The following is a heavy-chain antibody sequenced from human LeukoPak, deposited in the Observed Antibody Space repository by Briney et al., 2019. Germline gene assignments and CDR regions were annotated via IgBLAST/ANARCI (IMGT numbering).Heavy chain of an antibody. CDR3: ARSSDRRDYFDY. Sequence: ASVKVSFRASGYTFSSYGISWVRQAPGQGLEWMGWISAYNCNTNYAQKLQGRVTITTDSSTNTAYMELRSLRSDDTPVYYCARSSDRRDYFDYWGQGTLVTVSS. D-gene: IGHD6-25*01. CDR2: ISAYNCNT. J-gene: IGHJ4*02. CDR1: GYTFSSYG. V-gene: IGHV1-18*01.